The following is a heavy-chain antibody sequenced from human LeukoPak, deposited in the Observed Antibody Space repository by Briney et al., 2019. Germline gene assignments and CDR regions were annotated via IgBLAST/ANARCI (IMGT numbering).Heavy chain of an antibody. Sequence: GGSLRLSCAASGFTFSSYAMSWVRQAPGKGLEWVSGISGSGSSTFYADSVRGRSTISRDNAKNSLYLQMNSLRAEDTAVYYCARDTNQYSRFDYWGQGTLVTVSS. J-gene: IGHJ4*02. CDR1: GFTFSSYA. CDR3: ARDTNQYSRFDY. CDR2: ISGSGSST. V-gene: IGHV3-23*01. D-gene: IGHD6-6*01.